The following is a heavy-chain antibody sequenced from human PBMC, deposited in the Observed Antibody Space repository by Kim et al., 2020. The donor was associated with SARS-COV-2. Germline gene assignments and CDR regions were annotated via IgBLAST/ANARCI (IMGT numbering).Heavy chain of an antibody. V-gene: IGHV1-46*01. D-gene: IGHD3-22*01. Sequence: ASVKVSCKASGYTFTSYYMHWVRQAPGQGLEGMGIINPSGGSTSYAQKFQGRVTMTRDTSTSTVYMELSSLRSEDTAVYYCARDQITMIVVVTDTGGPYYSMDVWGQGNTVTVSS. CDR2: INPSGGST. CDR3: ARDQITMIVVVTDTGGPYYSMDV. J-gene: IGHJ6*02. CDR1: GYTFTSYY.